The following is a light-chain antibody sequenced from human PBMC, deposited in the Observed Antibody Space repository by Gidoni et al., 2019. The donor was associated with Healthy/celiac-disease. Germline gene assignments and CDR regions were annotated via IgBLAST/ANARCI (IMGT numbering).Light chain of an antibody. J-gene: IGKJ2*03. CDR3: QKYNSYSRS. V-gene: IGKV1-5*03. CDR2: KAS. CDR1: QSISSG. Sequence: DIQMTQSPSTLSASVGDRVTITFRASQSISSGLAWYQQKPGKAPKLLIYKASSLESGVPSRFRGSGSGTEFTLTISSLQPDDFETYYCQKYNSYSRSFGQGNKLEIK.